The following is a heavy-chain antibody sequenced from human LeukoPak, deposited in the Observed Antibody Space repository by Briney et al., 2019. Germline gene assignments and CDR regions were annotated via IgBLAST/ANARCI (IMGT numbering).Heavy chain of an antibody. Sequence: GESLKISCKGSGYTFTKYWIGWVRQMPGKGLQWMSIIYPGDSDTRYSPSFQGQVTISADDSISTAYLQWSSVKASDTAMYYCASSHSGYDFPSHFNIWGQGTMVTVSS. CDR1: GYTFTKYW. V-gene: IGHV5-51*01. D-gene: IGHD5-12*01. CDR3: ASSHSGYDFPSHFNI. CDR2: IYPGDSDT. J-gene: IGHJ3*02.